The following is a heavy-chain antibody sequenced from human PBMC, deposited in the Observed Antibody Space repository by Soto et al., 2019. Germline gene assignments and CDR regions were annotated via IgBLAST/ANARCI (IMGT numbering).Heavy chain of an antibody. Sequence: EEQLVESGGGLVQPGGSLRLSCAVSGFTFRSDWMNWVRQAPGKGLEWVAHTNQDGSEKYYVDSVKGRFTIFRDNAKNSRDLQMNGVRGGGTAGYSWWGGVGDAFWGQGTLVTVSS. CDR1: GFTFRSDW. J-gene: IGHJ4*02. V-gene: IGHV3-7*01. CDR2: TNQDGSEK. D-gene: IGHD1-26*01. CDR3: WGGVGDAF.